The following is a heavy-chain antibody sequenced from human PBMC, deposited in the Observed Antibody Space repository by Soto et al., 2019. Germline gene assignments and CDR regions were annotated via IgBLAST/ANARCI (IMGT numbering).Heavy chain of an antibody. CDR3: ATTAADCTPTSCYDFAY. D-gene: IGHD2-2*01. Sequence: SETLSLTSTVSGGSISSSGTYYWGWIRQPPGKGLEWIGSVYYSGHTYYSPSLTSRIMVSVDTPKSQFSLRLSSVTAADTGVYYCATTAADCTPTSCYDFAYWGQGALVTVSS. V-gene: IGHV4-39*01. J-gene: IGHJ4*02. CDR1: GGSISSSGTYY. CDR2: VYYSGHT.